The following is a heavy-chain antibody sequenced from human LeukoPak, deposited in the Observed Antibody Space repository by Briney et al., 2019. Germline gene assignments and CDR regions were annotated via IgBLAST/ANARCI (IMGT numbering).Heavy chain of an antibody. D-gene: IGHD2-21*01. CDR2: ISSSGDST. CDR3: AKGSGGSSYSSLGY. CDR1: GFTFSTFA. Sequence: GGSLRLSCAASGFTFSTFAMSWVRQVPGKGLEWVSSISSSGDSTYYADSAKGRFSTSRDNSKNTLYLQMNSLRAEDTAVYYCAKGSGGSSYSSLGYWGQGTLVTVSS. V-gene: IGHV3-23*01. J-gene: IGHJ4*02.